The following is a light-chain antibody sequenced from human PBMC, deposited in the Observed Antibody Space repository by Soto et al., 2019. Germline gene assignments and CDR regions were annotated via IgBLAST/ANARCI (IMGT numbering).Light chain of an antibody. CDR2: GAS. J-gene: IGKJ5*01. CDR3: QKYDNLPLT. CDR1: QSVGRN. Sequence: EIVLTQSPATLSVSPGERATLSCRASQSVGRNLAWYQQKPGQAPSLLIYGASTRATGTPARFSGSGSGTEFTLTISSLQSEDIATYYCQKYDNLPLTFGQGTRLEIK. V-gene: IGKV3-15*01.